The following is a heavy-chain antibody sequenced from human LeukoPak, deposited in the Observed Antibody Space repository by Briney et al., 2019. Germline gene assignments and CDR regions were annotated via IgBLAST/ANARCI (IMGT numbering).Heavy chain of an antibody. V-gene: IGHV3-7*01. Sequence: GGSLRLSCAASGFTFSSYWMSWVRQAPGKGLEWVANIKQDGSEKYYVDSVKGRFTISRDNAKNSLYLQMNSLRAEDTAVYYCARDLYYYGSSGYYPGYWGQGTLVTVSS. CDR2: IKQDGSEK. D-gene: IGHD3-22*01. CDR1: GFTFSSYW. CDR3: ARDLYYYGSSGYYPGY. J-gene: IGHJ4*02.